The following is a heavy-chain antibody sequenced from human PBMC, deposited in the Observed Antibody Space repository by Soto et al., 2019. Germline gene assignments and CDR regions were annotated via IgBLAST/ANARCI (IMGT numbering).Heavy chain of an antibody. V-gene: IGHV5-51*01. CDR3: ARHQGASWWGEFDY. D-gene: IGHD2-15*01. CDR1: GYRFTNYW. J-gene: IGHJ4*02. Sequence: GESLKISCKGSGYRFTNYWIAWVRQMPGKGLEWMGIFYPGDSDTRYSPSFQGQVTISADRSISTAYLQWRSLKASDTAMYYCARHQGASWWGEFDYWGQGTPVTVSS. CDR2: FYPGDSDT.